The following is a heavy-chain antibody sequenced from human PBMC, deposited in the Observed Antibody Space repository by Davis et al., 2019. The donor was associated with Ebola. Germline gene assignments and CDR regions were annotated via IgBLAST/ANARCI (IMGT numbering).Heavy chain of an antibody. CDR2: INNDGRST. CDR3: AREGYYYDSSGALYYFDY. D-gene: IGHD3-22*01. CDR1: GFTFSNYW. V-gene: IGHV3-74*01. Sequence: GESLKISCAASGFTFSNYWMHWVRQAPGKGLVWVSRINNDGRSTSYADSVKGRFTISRDNAKNSLYLQMNSLRAEDTAVYYCAREGYYYDSSGALYYFDYWGQGTLVTVSS. J-gene: IGHJ4*02.